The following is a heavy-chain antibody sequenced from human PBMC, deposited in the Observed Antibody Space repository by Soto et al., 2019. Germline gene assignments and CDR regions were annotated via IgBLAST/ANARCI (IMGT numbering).Heavy chain of an antibody. D-gene: IGHD3-9*01. Sequence: GGSLRLSCAASGFTFSSYAMSWVRQAPGKGLEWVSAISGSGGSTYYADSVKGRFTISRDNSKNTLYLQMNSLRAEDTAVYYCEKGQKKKYYDIVTGYIRDLLDTWGRGTLVTVSS. CDR3: EKGQKKKYYDIVTGYIRDLLDT. CDR1: GFTFSSYA. J-gene: IGHJ5*02. CDR2: ISGSGGST. V-gene: IGHV3-23*01.